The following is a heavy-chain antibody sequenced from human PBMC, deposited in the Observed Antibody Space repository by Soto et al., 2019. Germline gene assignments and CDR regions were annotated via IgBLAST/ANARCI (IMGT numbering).Heavy chain of an antibody. Sequence: SQPQSHRKTAAEASTIDLDYCRSRNHQPPGRGLEWIGYIHYSETIYYNPSLKSRVQILVETFKNQFSLEVSSVTAADTAVYYCARAHRYYDYPDIWGQGTTVTVSS. CDR1: EASTIDLDYC. V-gene: IGHV4-30-4*01. D-gene: IGHD3-22*01. J-gene: IGHJ3*02. CDR2: IHYSETI. CDR3: ARAHRYYDYPDI.